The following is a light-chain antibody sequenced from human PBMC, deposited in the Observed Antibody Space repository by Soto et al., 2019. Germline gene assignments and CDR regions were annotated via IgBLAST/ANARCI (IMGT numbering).Light chain of an antibody. J-gene: IGLJ1*01. Sequence: QSALTQPASVSGFPGQSITISCTGTSSDIGGYEYVSWYQQHPGKAPKLIIYDVSGRPSGVSNRFSGCKSANTASLTISGLQPEDEADYHCSSYTSTSAPYVFGTGTKLTVL. CDR2: DVS. CDR1: SSDIGGYEY. V-gene: IGLV2-14*03. CDR3: SSYTSTSAPYV.